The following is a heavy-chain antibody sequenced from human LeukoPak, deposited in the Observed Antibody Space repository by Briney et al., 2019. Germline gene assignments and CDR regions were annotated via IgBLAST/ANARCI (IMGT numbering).Heavy chain of an antibody. D-gene: IGHD3-22*01. CDR3: ARHYYGSSGPSAFDI. Sequence: GGSLRLSCAASGFSFSDFYMTWIRQAPGKGLEWVSYISSSASTVYYADSVKGRFTISRDNAKNSLYLQMNSLRAEDTAVYYCARHYYGSSGPSAFDIWGQGTMVTVSS. V-gene: IGHV3-11*01. J-gene: IGHJ3*02. CDR2: ISSSASTV. CDR1: GFSFSDFY.